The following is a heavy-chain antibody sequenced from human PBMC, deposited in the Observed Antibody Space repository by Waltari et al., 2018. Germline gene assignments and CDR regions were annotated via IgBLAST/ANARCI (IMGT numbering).Heavy chain of an antibody. CDR3: ARGARWGWLLIGGFNG. D-gene: IGHD2-21*02. J-gene: IGHJ3*01. Sequence: QMHLQESGPGLVKPSQTLSLHCTVSGGSISSTNYYWSWIRKSPGKGLEWMGYIDYRGSTTYNPSLRSRLTMSIDMSENHVSLKLRSVTSTDTAVYYYARGARWGWLLIGGFNGWGQGTMVTVSS. V-gene: IGHV4-30-4*01. CDR2: IDYRGST. CDR1: GGSISSTNYY.